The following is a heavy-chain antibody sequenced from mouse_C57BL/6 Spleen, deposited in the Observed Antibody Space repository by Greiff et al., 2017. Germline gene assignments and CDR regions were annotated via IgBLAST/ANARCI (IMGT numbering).Heavy chain of an antibody. CDR3: AREGYYGSSYWYFDV. CDR1: GYTFTDYY. CDR2: IYPGSGNT. Sequence: QVQLQQPGAELVRPGASVKLSCKASGYTFTDYYIHWVKQRPGQGLEWIARIYPGSGNTYYNEKFKGKATLTAEKSSSTAYMQLSSLTSEDSAVYFCAREGYYGSSYWYFDVWGKGTTVTVSS. J-gene: IGHJ1*03. D-gene: IGHD1-1*01. V-gene: IGHV1-76*01.